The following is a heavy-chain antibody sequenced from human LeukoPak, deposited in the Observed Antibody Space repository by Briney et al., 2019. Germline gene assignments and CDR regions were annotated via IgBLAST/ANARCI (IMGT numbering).Heavy chain of an antibody. CDR2: ISSSSGYK. Sequence: GGSLRLSCAASGFTFSSYSMNWVRQAPGKGLEWVSSISSSSGYKYYADSEKGRFTISRDNAKNSLYLQMNSLRAEDTAVYYCARDSSVNYDFWSGFSFDYWGQGTLVTVSS. CDR1: GFTFSSYS. CDR3: ARDSSVNYDFWSGFSFDY. J-gene: IGHJ4*02. D-gene: IGHD3-3*01. V-gene: IGHV3-21*01.